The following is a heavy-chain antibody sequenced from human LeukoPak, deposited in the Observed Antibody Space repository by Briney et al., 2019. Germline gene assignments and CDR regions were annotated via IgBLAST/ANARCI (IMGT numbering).Heavy chain of an antibody. CDR3: ARQILWFGELLFNYYYYMDV. CDR1: GGSISSSSYY. V-gene: IGHV4-39*01. Sequence: PSETLSLTXTVSGGSISSSSYYWGWIRQPPGTGLEWIGSIYYSGSTYYNPSLKSRVTISVDTSKNQFSLKLSSVTAADTAVYYCARQILWFGELLFNYYYYMDVWGKGTTVTVSS. J-gene: IGHJ6*03. CDR2: IYYSGST. D-gene: IGHD3-10*01.